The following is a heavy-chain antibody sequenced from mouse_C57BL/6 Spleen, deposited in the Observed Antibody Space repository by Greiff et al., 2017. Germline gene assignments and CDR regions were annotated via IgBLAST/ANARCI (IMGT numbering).Heavy chain of an antibody. V-gene: IGHV1-80*01. CDR1: GYAFSSYW. J-gene: IGHJ4*01. D-gene: IGHD1-1*01. CDR3: ARRGLLKDAMDY. CDR2: IYPGDGDT. Sequence: QVQLQQSGAELVKPGASVKISCKASGYAFSSYWMNWVKQRPGKGLEWIGQIYPGDGDTNYNGKFKGKATLTADKSSSTAYMQLSSLTSEDSAVYFCARRGLLKDAMDYWGQGTSVTVSS.